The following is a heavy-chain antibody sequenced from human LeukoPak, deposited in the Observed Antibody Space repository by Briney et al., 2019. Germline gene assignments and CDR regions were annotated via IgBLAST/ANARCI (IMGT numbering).Heavy chain of an antibody. V-gene: IGHV3-48*01. CDR3: AREGAATIHY. CDR2: ISSSSSTI. Sequence: GGSLRPSCAASGFTFSSYSMNWVRQAPGKGLEWVSYISSSSSTIYYADSVKGRFTISRDNAKNSLYLQMNSLRAEDTAVYYCAREGAATIHYWGQGTLVTVSS. J-gene: IGHJ4*02. D-gene: IGHD5-12*01. CDR1: GFTFSSYS.